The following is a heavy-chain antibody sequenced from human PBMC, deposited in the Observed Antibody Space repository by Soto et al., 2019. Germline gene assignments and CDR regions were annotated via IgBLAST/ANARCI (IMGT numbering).Heavy chain of an antibody. CDR2: ITGSGGST. CDR3: AKDGVTMTPFFDY. D-gene: IGHD3-22*01. V-gene: IGHV3-23*01. CDR1: GFSFSSYA. J-gene: IGHJ4*02. Sequence: GGSLRLSCVASGFSFSSYAMSWVRQAPGKGLEWVSGITGSGGSTYYADSVTGRFTISRDNSKNTLDLQMNSLRAEDTAIYYCAKDGVTMTPFFDYWGQGTLVTVSS.